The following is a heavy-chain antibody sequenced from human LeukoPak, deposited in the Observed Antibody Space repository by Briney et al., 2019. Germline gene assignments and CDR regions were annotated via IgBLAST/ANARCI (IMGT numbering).Heavy chain of an antibody. CDR3: ARAPHYDFWSGSKYYFDY. CDR2: IYYSGST. Sequence: SETLSLTCTVSGGSISSYYWSWIRQPPGKGLEWIGFIYYSGSTNYSPSPKSRVTISVDTSKNQFSLKLSSVTAADTAVYYCARAPHYDFWSGSKYYFDYWGQGTLVTVSS. V-gene: IGHV4-59*01. CDR1: GGSISSYY. J-gene: IGHJ4*02. D-gene: IGHD3-3*01.